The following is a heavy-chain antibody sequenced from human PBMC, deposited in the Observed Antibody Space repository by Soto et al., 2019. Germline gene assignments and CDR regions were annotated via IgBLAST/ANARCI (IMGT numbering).Heavy chain of an antibody. CDR2: ITPMFGTA. CDR3: ARDASKSQNYHGMDV. CDR1: GGTFSSYP. Sequence: QVQLVQSGAEVKKPGSSVKVSCKAYGGTFSSYPIRWLRQAPGQGLEWMGGITPMFGTANYVQKFQGRVMITADESTTTVYMELSSLRSEDTAMYYCARDASKSQNYHGMDVWGQGTTVTFTS. J-gene: IGHJ6*02. D-gene: IGHD3-10*01. V-gene: IGHV1-69*12.